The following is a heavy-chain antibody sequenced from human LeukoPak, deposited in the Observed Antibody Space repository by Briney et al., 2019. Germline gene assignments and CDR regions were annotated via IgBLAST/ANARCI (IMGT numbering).Heavy chain of an antibody. Sequence: PGGSLRLSCAASGFTFSSYGMHWVRQAPGKGLEWVAVISYDGSNKNYADSVKGRFTISGDNSKNTLYLQMDSLRAEDTSVYHCARSPGILGTNYFDYWGQGTLVTVSS. V-gene: IGHV3-30*03. CDR2: ISYDGSNK. CDR1: GFTFSSYG. CDR3: ARSPGILGTNYFDY. J-gene: IGHJ4*02. D-gene: IGHD1-26*01.